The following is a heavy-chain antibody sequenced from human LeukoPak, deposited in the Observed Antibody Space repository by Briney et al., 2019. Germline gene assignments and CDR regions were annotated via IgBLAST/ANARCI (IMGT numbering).Heavy chain of an antibody. CDR3: ARALSSGLDYFDY. J-gene: IGHJ4*02. CDR2: MNPNSGNT. D-gene: IGHD6-19*01. Sequence: ASVKVSCKASGDTFTNYDINWVRQAPGQGLGWMGWMNPNSGNTGYAQKFQGRVTMTRNTSISTAYMELSSLRSEDTAVYYCARALSSGLDYFDYWGQGTLVTVSS. V-gene: IGHV1-8*01. CDR1: GDTFTNYD.